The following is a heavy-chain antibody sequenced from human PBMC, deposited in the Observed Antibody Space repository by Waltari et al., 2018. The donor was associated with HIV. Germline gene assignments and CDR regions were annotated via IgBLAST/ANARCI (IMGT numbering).Heavy chain of an antibody. CDR3: AGETMVVYYYYGMDV. J-gene: IGHJ6*02. CDR2: IYYSGST. D-gene: IGHD3-10*01. Sequence: QVQLQESGPGLVKPSETLSLTCTVSGGSINRYYWSWIRQPPGKGLEWIGHIYYSGSTNYNPSLKSRVTISVDTSKNQFSLKLSSVTAADTAVYYCAGETMVVYYYYGMDVWGQGTTVTVSS. V-gene: IGHV4-59*01. CDR1: GGSINRYY.